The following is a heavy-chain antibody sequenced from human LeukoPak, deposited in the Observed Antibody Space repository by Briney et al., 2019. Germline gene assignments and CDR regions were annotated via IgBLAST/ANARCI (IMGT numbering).Heavy chain of an antibody. J-gene: IGHJ4*02. D-gene: IGHD6-13*01. Sequence: EASVKVSCKASGYTFSGYYIFWVRRAPGQGLEWMGWINPNSGGTNYAPEFQGRLTMTRDTSITTAYMELSTLRSDDTAVYYCAKGPSSTSIEIDYWGQGTLVTVSS. CDR2: INPNSGGT. CDR3: AKGPSSTSIEIDY. CDR1: GYTFSGYY. V-gene: IGHV1-2*02.